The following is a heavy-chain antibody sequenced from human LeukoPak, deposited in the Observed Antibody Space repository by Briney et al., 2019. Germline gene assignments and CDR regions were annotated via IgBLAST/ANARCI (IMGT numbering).Heavy chain of an antibody. V-gene: IGHV3-7*01. Sequence: GGSLRLSCAASGFTFSSYWMSWVRQAPGKGLEWVANIKQDGSEKFYVDSVKGRFTISRDNAKNSLYLQMNSLRAEDTAVYYCARDPPLVAGPVSYYYYMDVWGKGTTVTVSS. CDR2: IKQDGSEK. D-gene: IGHD5-12*01. CDR1: GFTFSSYW. J-gene: IGHJ6*03. CDR3: ARDPPLVAGPVSYYYYMDV.